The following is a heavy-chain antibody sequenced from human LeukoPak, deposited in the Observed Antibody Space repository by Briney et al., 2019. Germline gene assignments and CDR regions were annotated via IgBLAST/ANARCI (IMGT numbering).Heavy chain of an antibody. CDR3: ARGLYCSGGSCYLYYFDY. Sequence: ASVKVSCKASGYTFTSYDINWVRQATGQGLEWMGWMNPNSGNTGYAQKFQGRVTITRNTSISTAYMELSSLRSEDTAVYYCARGLYCSGGSCYLYYFDYWGQGTLVTVS. D-gene: IGHD2-15*01. CDR2: MNPNSGNT. J-gene: IGHJ4*02. V-gene: IGHV1-8*03. CDR1: GYTFTSYD.